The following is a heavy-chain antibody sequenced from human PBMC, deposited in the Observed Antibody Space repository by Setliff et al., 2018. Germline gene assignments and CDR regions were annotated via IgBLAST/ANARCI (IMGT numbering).Heavy chain of an antibody. CDR2: IYYRGST. J-gene: IGHJ6*02. CDR3: ARVAQYSSSSFYYYYYGMDV. D-gene: IGHD6-6*01. V-gene: IGHV4-38-2*01. Sequence: SETLSLTCAVSGYSISSGYNWGWIRQPPGKGLEWIASIYYRGSTSYNSSLKSRVSISVDTSKNQFSLKLSSVTAADTAVYYCARVAQYSSSSFYYYYYGMDVWGQGTTVTVSS. CDR1: GYSISSGYN.